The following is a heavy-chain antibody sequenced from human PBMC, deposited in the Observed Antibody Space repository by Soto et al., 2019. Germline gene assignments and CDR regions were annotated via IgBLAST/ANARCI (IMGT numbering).Heavy chain of an antibody. J-gene: IGHJ4*02. Sequence: QVQLVESGGGLVKPGGSLRLSCAVSGFNFSDYYMTGIRQAPGKGLEWISYIRTNSRYIKYADSIKGRFTISRDNPKRSLYLEMNSLRAEDTAIYYCERGLGGSYFIAYWGQGTLVTVSS. D-gene: IGHD3-10*01. CDR3: ERGLGGSYFIAY. V-gene: IGHV3-11*06. CDR2: IRTNSRYI. CDR1: GFNFSDYY.